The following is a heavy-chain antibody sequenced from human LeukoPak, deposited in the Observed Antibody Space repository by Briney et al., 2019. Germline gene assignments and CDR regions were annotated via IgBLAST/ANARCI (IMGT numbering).Heavy chain of an antibody. V-gene: IGHV4-59*08. D-gene: IGHD3-3*01. CDR3: ARQSRLVIFGVANHWFDP. Sequence: SETLSLTCSVSGASIRSYYWSWIRQPPEKGLEWIGYIYHTGGTNYSPSLNSRVTMSVDTSKNEFSLKLSSVTAADTAVYYCARQSRLVIFGVANHWFDPWSQGTLVTVSS. J-gene: IGHJ5*02. CDR1: GASIRSYY. CDR2: IYHTGGT.